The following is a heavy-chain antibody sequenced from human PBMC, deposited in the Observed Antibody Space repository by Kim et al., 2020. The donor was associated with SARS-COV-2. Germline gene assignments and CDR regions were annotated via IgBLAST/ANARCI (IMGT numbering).Heavy chain of an antibody. V-gene: IGHV3-48*03. CDR2: ISSSGSTI. J-gene: IGHJ6*02. CDR1: GFTFSSYE. Sequence: GGSLKLSCAASGFTFSSYEMNWVRQAPGKGLEWVSYISSSGSTIYYADSVKGRFTISRDNAKNSLYLQMNSLRAEDTAVYYCASKLLWFGELFYYYYGMDVWGQGTTVTVSS. CDR3: ASKLLWFGELFYYYYGMDV. D-gene: IGHD3-10*01.